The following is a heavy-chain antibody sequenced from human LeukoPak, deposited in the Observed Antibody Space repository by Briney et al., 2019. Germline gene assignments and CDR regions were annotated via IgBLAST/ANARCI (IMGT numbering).Heavy chain of an antibody. CDR2: INPNSGGT. J-gene: IGHJ4*02. V-gene: IGHV1-2*02. D-gene: IGHD6-6*01. CDR1: GYTFTNYG. CDR3: AREHSSSSGKVFDY. Sequence: GASVKVSCKASGYTFTNYGISWVRQAPGQGLEWMGWINPNSGGTNYAQRFQGRVTMTRDTSISTAYMELSRLRSDDTAVYYCAREHSSSSGKVFDYWGQGTLVTVSS.